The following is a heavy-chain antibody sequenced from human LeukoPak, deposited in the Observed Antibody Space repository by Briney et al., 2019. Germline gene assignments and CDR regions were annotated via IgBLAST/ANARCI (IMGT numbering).Heavy chain of an antibody. J-gene: IGHJ4*02. CDR2: ISWNSGSI. D-gene: IGHD6-19*01. V-gene: IGHV3-9*01. CDR1: GFIFNNYA. CDR3: AKDNRRHYTSGPNPDSLH. Sequence: GRSLRLSCAGSGFIFNNYAMHWVRQPPGEGLEWVSGISWNSGSIDYADSVKGRFTISRDNAKNSLYLQMNSLRVEGTAFYYCAKDNRRHYTSGPNPDSLHWGQGALVTVSS.